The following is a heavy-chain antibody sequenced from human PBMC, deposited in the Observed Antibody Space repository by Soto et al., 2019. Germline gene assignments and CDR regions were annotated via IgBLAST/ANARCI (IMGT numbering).Heavy chain of an antibody. Sequence: KASETRSLACTVCGGSVRSGTYYWSWIRQPPGKGLEWIGYISSRGSTNWNPSLKSRATISVDTSKNKFSLKLTSVAAADTALYYCAIAVDYRYFDAGGQGTLVTVSS. CDR1: GGSVRSGTYY. CDR2: ISSRGST. D-gene: IGHD4-17*01. CDR3: AIAVDYRYFDA. V-gene: IGHV4-61*01. J-gene: IGHJ4*02.